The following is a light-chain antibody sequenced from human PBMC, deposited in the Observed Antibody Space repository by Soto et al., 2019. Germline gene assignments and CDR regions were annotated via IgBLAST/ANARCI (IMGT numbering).Light chain of an antibody. V-gene: IGKV3-20*01. CDR3: QQYGRSPLT. J-gene: IGKJ4*01. CDR1: QSVSSSY. CDR2: GAS. Sequence: EIVLTQSPGTLSLSPGERATLSCRASQSVSSSYLAWYQQRPGQAPRLLIYGASSTATGIPDRFSGGGSGTDFTLTISRLEPEVFAVYYCQQYGRSPLTFGGGTKVEI.